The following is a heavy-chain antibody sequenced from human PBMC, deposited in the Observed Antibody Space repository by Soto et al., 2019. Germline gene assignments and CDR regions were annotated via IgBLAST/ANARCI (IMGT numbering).Heavy chain of an antibody. V-gene: IGHV4-59*08. CDR3: ARGNTHGYYCMDV. Sequence: QVQLQESGPGLVKPSETLSLTCAVSGASMNTYYWSWIRQPPGKGLEWIGYFYYSGLTNYNPSLKSRVTISLDTSKNQFSLKLSSVTAADTAVYFCARGNTHGYYCMDVWGRGTTVTVSS. CDR2: FYYSGLT. D-gene: IGHD3-22*01. J-gene: IGHJ6*03. CDR1: GASMNTYY.